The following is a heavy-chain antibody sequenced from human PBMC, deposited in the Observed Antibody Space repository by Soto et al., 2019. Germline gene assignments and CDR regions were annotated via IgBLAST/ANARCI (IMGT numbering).Heavy chain of an antibody. D-gene: IGHD2-15*01. CDR2: IVVASGQT. CDR3: SADRPDIGVGWWV. Sequence: SVKVSCKASGSGCIISGIQCVLQSHGQRLEWIGWIVVASGQTNYAQNFRGRVAITRDTSTATAYIELTGLTSEDTAVYFCSADRPDIGVGWWVWGQGTTVTVSS. V-gene: IGHV1-58*02. J-gene: IGHJ6*02. CDR1: GSGCIISG.